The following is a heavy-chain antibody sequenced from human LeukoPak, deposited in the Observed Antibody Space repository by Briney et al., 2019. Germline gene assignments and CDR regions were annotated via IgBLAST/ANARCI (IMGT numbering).Heavy chain of an antibody. V-gene: IGHV1-69*13. J-gene: IGHJ4*02. CDR3: AREPESEYYYDSSGYGYYFDY. Sequence: ASVKVSCKASGGTFISYAISWVRQAPGQGLEWMGGIIPIFGTANYAQKFQGRVTITADESTSTAYMELSSLRSEDTAVYYCAREPESEYYYDSSGYGYYFDYWGQGTLVTVSS. D-gene: IGHD3-22*01. CDR1: GGTFISYA. CDR2: IIPIFGTA.